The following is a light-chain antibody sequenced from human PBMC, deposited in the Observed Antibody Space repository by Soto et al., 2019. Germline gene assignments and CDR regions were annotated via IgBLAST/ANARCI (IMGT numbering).Light chain of an antibody. J-gene: IGKJ4*01. CDR2: DAS. V-gene: IGKV1-5*01. CDR3: QQYNSYVT. Sequence: DIRMTQSPSTLSASVGYRVTITCRASQSISSWLAWYQQKPGKAPKLLIYDASSLESGVPSRFSGSGYGTEFTLTISSLQPDDFATYYCQQYNSYVTFGGGTKVDIK. CDR1: QSISSW.